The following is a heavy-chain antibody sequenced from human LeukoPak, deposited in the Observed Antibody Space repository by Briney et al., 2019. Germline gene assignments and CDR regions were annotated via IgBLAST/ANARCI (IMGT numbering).Heavy chain of an antibody. V-gene: IGHV3-30-3*01. Sequence: PGGSLRLSCVASGFTFSTYAMHWVRQAPGKGLEWVTVISYDGSKKYYADSVKGRFTISRDNSKNTLYLQVDSLRPEDTAVYYCATPYDSSLYTNLDYWGQGTLVTVSS. CDR1: GFTFSTYA. CDR3: ATPYDSSLYTNLDY. J-gene: IGHJ4*02. CDR2: ISYDGSKK. D-gene: IGHD3-22*01.